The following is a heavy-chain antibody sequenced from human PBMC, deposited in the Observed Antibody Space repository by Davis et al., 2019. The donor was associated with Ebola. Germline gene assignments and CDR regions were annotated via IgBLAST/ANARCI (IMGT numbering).Heavy chain of an antibody. Sequence: GESLKISCKGSGFDFTKYWIAWVRQMPGKGLEWMGIIYPGDSNTRYSPSFQGQVTISADKSINTAYLQWSSLKASDTAMYYCARLDYSGYDFNWFDPWGQGTLVTVSS. CDR3: ARLDYSGYDFNWFDP. D-gene: IGHD5-12*01. CDR1: GFDFTKYW. CDR2: IYPGDSNT. V-gene: IGHV5-51*01. J-gene: IGHJ5*02.